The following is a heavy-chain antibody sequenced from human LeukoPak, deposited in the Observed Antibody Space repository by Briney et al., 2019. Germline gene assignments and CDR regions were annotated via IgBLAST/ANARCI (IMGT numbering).Heavy chain of an antibody. Sequence: PGGSLRLSCTTSGLTLSHHGMHWVRQAPGRGLEWVAFIWYDGRNKNYADYVKGRLTLSRDNSKNMVYLQMNSLRAEDTAVYYCAKNHWNYRPARLSYFDYWGQGTLVTVSS. J-gene: IGHJ4*02. CDR1: GLTLSHHG. D-gene: IGHD1-7*01. CDR2: IWYDGRNK. CDR3: AKNHWNYRPARLSYFDY. V-gene: IGHV3-30*02.